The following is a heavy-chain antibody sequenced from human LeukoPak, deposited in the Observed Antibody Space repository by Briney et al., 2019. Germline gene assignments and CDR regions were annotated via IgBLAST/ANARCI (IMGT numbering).Heavy chain of an antibody. CDR1: GGSISSYY. CDR2: IYYSGST. CDR3: AREDRFSTSRGDH. D-gene: IGHD2-2*01. J-gene: IGHJ4*02. Sequence: PSETLSLTCTVSGGSISSYYWSWIRQPPGKGLEWIGYIYYSGSTNYNPSLKSRVTISVDTSKNQFSLKLSSVTAADTAVYYCAREDRFSTSRGDHWGLGTLVTVSS. V-gene: IGHV4-59*12.